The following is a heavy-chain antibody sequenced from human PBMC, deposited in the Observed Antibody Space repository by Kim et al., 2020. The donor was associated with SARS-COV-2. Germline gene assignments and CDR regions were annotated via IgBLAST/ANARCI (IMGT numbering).Heavy chain of an antibody. D-gene: IGHD1-1*01. CDR3: ARHRDGDNDSPWRFNAFDI. CDR1: GFTFSSYS. CDR2: ISSSSSYI. V-gene: IGHV3-21*01. J-gene: IGHJ3*02. Sequence: GGSLRLSCAASGFTFSSYSMHWVRQAPGKGLEWVSSISSSSSYIYYADSVKGRFTISRDNAKNSLYLQMNSLRAEDTAVYYCARHRDGDNDSPWRFNAFDIWGQGTMVTVSS.